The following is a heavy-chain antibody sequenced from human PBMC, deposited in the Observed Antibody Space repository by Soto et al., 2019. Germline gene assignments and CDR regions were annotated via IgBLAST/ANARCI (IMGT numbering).Heavy chain of an antibody. D-gene: IGHD2-8*01. Sequence: EVQLLESGGDLVQPGGSLRLSCAASGFTFGDFAMNWVRQAPGKGLEWVSGITGGGDYTFYADSVKGRFTISRVQSKNTVYLQMNSLRAEDTALYYCVKKIAGTTTNGAYWYFDLWGRGTQVTVSS. CDR1: GFTFGDFA. CDR3: VKKIAGTTTNGAYWYFDL. J-gene: IGHJ2*01. V-gene: IGHV3-23*01. CDR2: ITGGGDYT.